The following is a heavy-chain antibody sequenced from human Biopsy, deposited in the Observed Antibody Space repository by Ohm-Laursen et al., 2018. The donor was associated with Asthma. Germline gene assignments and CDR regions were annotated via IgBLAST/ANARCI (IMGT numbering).Heavy chain of an antibody. D-gene: IGHD4-23*01. CDR2: IYSGGGT. CDR3: ARAYGGSFFSGAFDI. V-gene: IGHV3-53*01. CDR1: GFTFRSYA. Sequence: GSLRLSCAASGFTFRSYAMHWVRQAPGKGLEWVSVIYSGGGTYYADSVQGRVTISRDNSKNTLSLQMNSLRAEDTAVYYCARAYGGSFFSGAFDIWGQGTMVTVSS. J-gene: IGHJ3*02.